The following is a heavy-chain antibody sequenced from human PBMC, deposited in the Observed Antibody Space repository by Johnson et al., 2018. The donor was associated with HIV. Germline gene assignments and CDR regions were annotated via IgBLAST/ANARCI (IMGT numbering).Heavy chain of an antibody. CDR2: INWNGGST. D-gene: IGHD1-26*01. CDR3: ARDRIVGWEPYDAFDI. Sequence: EVQLVESGGGLVQPGGSLRLSCAASGFTFDDYGMSWVRQAPGKGLEWVSGINWNGGSTGYADSVKGRFTISRDKAKNFLYLQMNSLRAEDTALYYCARDRIVGWEPYDAFDIWGQGTMVTVSS. J-gene: IGHJ3*02. CDR1: GFTFDDYG. V-gene: IGHV3-20*04.